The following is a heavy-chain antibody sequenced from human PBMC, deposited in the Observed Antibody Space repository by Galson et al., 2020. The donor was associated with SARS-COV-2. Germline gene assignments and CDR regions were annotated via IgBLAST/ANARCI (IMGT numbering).Heavy chain of an antibody. Sequence: ASVKVSCTASGYTFTSYDINWVRQATGQGLEWMGWMNPNSGNTGYAQKFQGRVTMTRNTSISTAYMELSSLRSEDTAVYYCARVPLAAAWYYYYCYYMDVWGKGTSVTGSS. V-gene: IGHV1-8*01. CDR1: GYTFTSYD. J-gene: IGHJ6*03. D-gene: IGHD6-13*01. CDR2: MNPNSGNT. CDR3: ARVPLAAAWYYYYCYYMDV.